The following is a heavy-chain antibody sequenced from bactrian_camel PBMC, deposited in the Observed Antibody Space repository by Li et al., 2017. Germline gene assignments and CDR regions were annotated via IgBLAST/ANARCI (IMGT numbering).Heavy chain of an antibody. CDR1: GLRFDNYA. CDR3: AADELGWPCSVSARRPFKF. Sequence: HVQLVESGGGSVQAGATLRLSCTASGLRFDNYAMGWFRQAPGKGLEWVSSIYTDGRDTYYANSVEGRFTISRDKDQNTLYLQMNSLRPEDTAMYYCAADELGWPCSVSARRPFKFWGQGTQVTVS. V-gene: IGHV3S7*01. CDR2: IYTDGRDT. D-gene: IGHD7*01. J-gene: IGHJ4*01.